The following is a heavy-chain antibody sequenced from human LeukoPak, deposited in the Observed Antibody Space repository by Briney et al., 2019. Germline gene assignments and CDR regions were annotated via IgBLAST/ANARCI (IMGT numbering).Heavy chain of an antibody. CDR3: AKGWRMSDP. J-gene: IGHJ5*02. CDR1: GFIFSNYG. Sequence: GGSLRLPCAASGFIFSNYGMHWVRQAPGKGLEWVAVISYDGSNKYYADSVKGRFTISRDNSKNTLYLQMNSLRAEDTAVYYCAKGWRMSDPWGQGTLVTVSS. D-gene: IGHD1-1*01. CDR2: ISYDGSNK. V-gene: IGHV3-30*18.